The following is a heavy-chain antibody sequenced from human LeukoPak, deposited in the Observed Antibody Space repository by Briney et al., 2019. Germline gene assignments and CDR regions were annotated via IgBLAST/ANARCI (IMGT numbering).Heavy chain of an antibody. CDR3: ARERPNDYGSGSSSFDY. J-gene: IGHJ4*02. CDR1: GFTFSSYS. V-gene: IGHV3-21*01. Sequence: PGGSLRLSCAASGFTFSSYSMNWVRQAPGKGLEWVSSISSSSSYIYYADSVKGRFTISRDNAKNSLHLQMNSLRAEDTAVYYCARERPNDYGSGSSSFDYWGQGTLVTVSS. D-gene: IGHD3-10*01. CDR2: ISSSSSYI.